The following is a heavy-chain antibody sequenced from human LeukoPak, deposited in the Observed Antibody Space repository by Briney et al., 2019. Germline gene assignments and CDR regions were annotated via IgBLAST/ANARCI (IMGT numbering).Heavy chain of an antibody. J-gene: IGHJ4*02. Sequence: SETLSLTCTVSGGSISSYYWSWIRQPPGKGLEWIGYIYYSGSTNYNPSLKSRVTISVDTSKNQFSLKLSSVTAADTAVYYCARVEDGSGFPHYWGQGTLVTVSS. CDR1: GGSISSYY. CDR2: IYYSGST. CDR3: ARVEDGSGFPHY. V-gene: IGHV4-59*01. D-gene: IGHD3-10*01.